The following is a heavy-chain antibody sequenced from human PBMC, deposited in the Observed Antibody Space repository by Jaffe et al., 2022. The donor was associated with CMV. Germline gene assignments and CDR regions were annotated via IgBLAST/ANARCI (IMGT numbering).Heavy chain of an antibody. D-gene: IGHD3-10*01. CDR1: GGSISSSSYY. CDR2: IYYSGST. V-gene: IGHV4-39*01. CDR3: ARQTGTASITMPQGGWFDP. J-gene: IGHJ5*02. Sequence: QLQLQESGPGLVKPSETLSLTCTVSGGSISSSSYYWGWIRQPPGKGLEWIGSIYYSGSTYYNPSLKSRVTISVDTSKNQFSLKLSSVTAADTAVYYCARQTGTASITMPQGGWFDPWGQGTLVTVSS.